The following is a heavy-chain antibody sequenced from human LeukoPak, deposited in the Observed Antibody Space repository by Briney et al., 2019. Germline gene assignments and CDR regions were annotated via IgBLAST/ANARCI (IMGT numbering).Heavy chain of an antibody. Sequence: APVKVSCKASGYTFTSYYMHWVRQAPGQGLEWMGLINPSGGSTNYAQNFQGRVTMTRDTSTSTVYMELSSLRSEDTAIYYCARPSSRIVVVMDDAFDIWGQGTMVTVSS. D-gene: IGHD3-22*01. J-gene: IGHJ3*02. CDR1: GYTFTSYY. CDR3: ARPSSRIVVVMDDAFDI. CDR2: INPSGGST. V-gene: IGHV1-46*01.